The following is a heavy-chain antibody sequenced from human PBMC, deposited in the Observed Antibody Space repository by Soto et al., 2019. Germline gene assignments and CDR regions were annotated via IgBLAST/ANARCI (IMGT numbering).Heavy chain of an antibody. V-gene: IGHV2-5*02. CDR3: AHRGAHNWNDVIFDY. CDR2: IYWDDDK. D-gene: IGHD1-20*01. CDR1: GFSLSTSGVG. J-gene: IGHJ4*02. Sequence: SGPTLVKPTQTLTLTCTFSGFSLSTSGVGVGWIRQPPGKALEWLALIYWDDDKRYSPSLKSRLTITKDTSKNQVVLTMTNMDPVDTATYYCAHRGAHNWNDVIFDYWGQGTLVTVSS.